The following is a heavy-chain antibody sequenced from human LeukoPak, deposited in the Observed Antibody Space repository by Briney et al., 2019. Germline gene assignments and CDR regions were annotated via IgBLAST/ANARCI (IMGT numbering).Heavy chain of an antibody. Sequence: PSETLSLTCAVYGGSFSGYYWSWTRQPPGKGLEWIGEINHSGSTNYNPSLKSRVTISVDTSKNQFSLKLSSVTAADTAVYYCARTLAVAATPNNYFDYWGQGTLVTVSS. V-gene: IGHV4-34*01. CDR1: GGSFSGYY. CDR2: INHSGST. J-gene: IGHJ4*02. CDR3: ARTLAVAATPNNYFDY. D-gene: IGHD6-19*01.